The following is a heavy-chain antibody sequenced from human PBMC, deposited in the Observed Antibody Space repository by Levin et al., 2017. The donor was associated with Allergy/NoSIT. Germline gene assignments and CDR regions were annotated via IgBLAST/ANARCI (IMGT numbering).Heavy chain of an antibody. CDR2: IYYSGST. D-gene: IGHD1-26*01. Sequence: SQTLSLTCTVSGGSISSSYWSWIRQPPGKGLEWIGYIYYSGSTNYNPSLKSRVTISVDTSKNQFSLKLSSVTAADTAVYYCARRSYHFDYWGQGTLVTVSS. V-gene: IGHV4-59*08. CDR3: ARRSYHFDY. CDR1: GGSISSSY. J-gene: IGHJ4*02.